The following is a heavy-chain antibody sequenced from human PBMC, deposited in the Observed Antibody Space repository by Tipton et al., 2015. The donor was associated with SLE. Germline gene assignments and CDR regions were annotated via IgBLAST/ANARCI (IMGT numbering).Heavy chain of an antibody. CDR3: ARDLGYYDFWSGYYPYFDY. V-gene: IGHV1-2*02. CDR1: GYTFTGYY. D-gene: IGHD3-3*01. J-gene: IGHJ4*02. CDR2: INPNSGGT. Sequence: QSGAEVKKPGASVKVSCKASGYTFTGYYMHWVRQAPGQGLEWMGWINPNSGGTNYAQKFQGRVTMTRDTSISTAYMELSRLRSDDTAVYYCARDLGYYDFWSGYYPYFDYWGQGTLVTVSS.